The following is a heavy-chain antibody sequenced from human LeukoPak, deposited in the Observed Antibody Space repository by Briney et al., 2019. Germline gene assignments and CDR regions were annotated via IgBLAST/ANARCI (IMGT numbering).Heavy chain of an antibody. CDR2: ISSSSYT. D-gene: IGHD3-10*01. CDR3: ARRMVRGVIIPLGVDY. J-gene: IGHJ4*02. V-gene: IGHV3-11*03. Sequence: PGGSLRLSCAASGFTFSDYYMSWIRQAPGKGLEWVSYISSSSYTNYADSVKGRFTISRDNAKNSLYLQMNSLRAEDTAVYYCARRMVRGVIIPLGVDYWGQGTQVTVSS. CDR1: GFTFSDYY.